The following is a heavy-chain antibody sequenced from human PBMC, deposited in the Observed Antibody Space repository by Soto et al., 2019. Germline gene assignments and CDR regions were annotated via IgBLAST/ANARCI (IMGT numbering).Heavy chain of an antibody. V-gene: IGHV1-69*13. CDR2: IIPIFGTA. CDR3: ARVFVVVTANYYYGMDV. J-gene: IGHJ6*02. D-gene: IGHD2-21*02. CDR1: GGTFSSYA. Sequence: SVKVSCKASGGTFSSYAISWVRQAPGQGLEWMGGIIPIFGTANYAQKFQGRVTITADESTSTAYMELSSLRSEDTAVYYCARVFVVVTANYYYGMDVWGQGTTVTVSS.